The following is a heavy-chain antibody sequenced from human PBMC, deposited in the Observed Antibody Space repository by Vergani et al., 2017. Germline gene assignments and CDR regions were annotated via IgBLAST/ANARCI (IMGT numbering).Heavy chain of an antibody. CDR3: ARSRPYCTSGSCPAI. CDR1: GVSIRCGSHY. CDR2: IHTGGST. Sequence: QVKLQESGPGLLKPSQTLSLTCTVSGVSIRCGSHYWSWIRQPAGKGPEWIGHIHTGGSTDLNPSFKSRVSISVDTSKSQFSLKLNSVTVADTAVYYCARSRPYCTSGSCPAIWGQGTLVTVSS. J-gene: IGHJ4*02. V-gene: IGHV4-61*02. D-gene: IGHD2-15*01.